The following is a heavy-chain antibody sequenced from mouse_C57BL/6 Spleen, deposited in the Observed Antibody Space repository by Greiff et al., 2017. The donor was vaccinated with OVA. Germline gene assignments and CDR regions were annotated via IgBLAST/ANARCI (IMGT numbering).Heavy chain of an antibody. CDR3: ARSDGYYLYYFDY. CDR2: IYPGSGST. J-gene: IGHJ2*01. CDR1: GYTFTSYW. V-gene: IGHV1-55*01. D-gene: IGHD2-3*01. Sequence: QVQLQQSGAELVKPGASVKMSCKASGYTFTSYWITWVKQRPGQGLEWIGDIYPGSGSTNYNEKFKSKATLTVDTSSSTAYMQLSSLTSEDSAVYYCARSDGYYLYYFDYWGQGTTLTVSS.